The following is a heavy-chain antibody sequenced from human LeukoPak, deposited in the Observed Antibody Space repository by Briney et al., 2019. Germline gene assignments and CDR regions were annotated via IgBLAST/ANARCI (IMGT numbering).Heavy chain of an antibody. V-gene: IGHV3-49*03. CDR1: GFTFEDYA. CDR3: ARVGRDRGFDI. CDR2: IRTKFYGGTA. D-gene: IGHD3-10*01. J-gene: IGHJ3*02. Sequence: GGSLRLSCTSSGFTFEDYALTWLRQAPGKGLEWLGFIRTKFYGGTADYAASVKDRFTISRDDHKNIAYLQMDGLKSEDTALYYCARVGRDRGFDIWGQGAAVTVSS.